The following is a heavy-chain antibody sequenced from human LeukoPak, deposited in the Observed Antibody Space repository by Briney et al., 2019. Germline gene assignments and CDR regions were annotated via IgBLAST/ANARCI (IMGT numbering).Heavy chain of an antibody. J-gene: IGHJ4*02. CDR3: ASSGYCSSTSCQYYFDY. V-gene: IGHV4-39*01. Sequence: SETLSLTCTVSGGFISSSSYYWGWIRQPPGKGLEWIGSIYYSGSTYYNPSLKSRVTISVDTSKNQFSLKLSSVTAADTAVYYCASSGYCSSTSCQYYFDYWGQGTLVTVSS. D-gene: IGHD2-2*01. CDR1: GGFISSSSYY. CDR2: IYYSGST.